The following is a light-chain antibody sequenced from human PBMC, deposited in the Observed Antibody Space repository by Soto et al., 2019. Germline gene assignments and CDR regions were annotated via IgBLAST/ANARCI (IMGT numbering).Light chain of an antibody. CDR3: ASYAGGNQV. V-gene: IGLV2-8*01. J-gene: IGLJ1*01. CDR1: SSDVGGSKY. Sequence: QSVLTQPASVSGSPGQSITISCTGTSSDVGGSKYVSWYQQHPGKAPKLLIYEVSNRPSGVPDRFSGSKSGNTASLTVSGRLAEDEAEYYCASYAGGNQVFGTGTKRTVL. CDR2: EVS.